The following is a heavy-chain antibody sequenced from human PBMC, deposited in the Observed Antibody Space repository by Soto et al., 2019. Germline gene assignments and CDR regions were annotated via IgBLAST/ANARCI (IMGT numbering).Heavy chain of an antibody. CDR1: GGSISSYY. V-gene: IGHV4-59*01. D-gene: IGHD3-9*01. CDR3: ARTPARLRYFDWDF. J-gene: IGHJ4*02. Sequence: SETLSLTCTVSGGSISSYYWSWIRQPPGKGLEWIGYIYYSGSTNYNPSLKSRVTISVDTSKNQFSLKLSSVTAADTAVYYCARTPARLRYFDWDFWGQGTLVTVSS. CDR2: IYYSGST.